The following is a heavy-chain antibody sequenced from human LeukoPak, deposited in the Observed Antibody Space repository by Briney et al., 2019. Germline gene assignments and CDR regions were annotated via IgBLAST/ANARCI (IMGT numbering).Heavy chain of an antibody. D-gene: IGHD6-19*01. CDR2: VFYDGST. CDR1: GGSIRTGGYS. CDR3: AGASAAEAGSLLDYYYYMDV. J-gene: IGHJ6*03. Sequence: SETLSLTCTVSGGSIRTGGYSWTWIRQHPGQGLEWIGYVFYDGSTAYNPSLSSRVTISLDNSKNQFSLRLGSVTAADTAVYYCAGASAAEAGSLLDYYYYMDVWGKGTTVTV. V-gene: IGHV4-31*03.